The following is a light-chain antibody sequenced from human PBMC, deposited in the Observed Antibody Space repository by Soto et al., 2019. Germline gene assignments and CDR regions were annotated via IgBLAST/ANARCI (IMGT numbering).Light chain of an antibody. CDR3: MEYRQAPLT. Sequence: DIVMTQSPLSLPVTPGEPASMSCRSSQSLVHTNGYSYVDWYLQKPGQSPQLLIYMGSNRASGVPGRFSGRGSGTDFTLKISRVEAEDVAVYYCMEYRQAPLTFGPGTKVDLK. CDR2: MGS. J-gene: IGKJ3*01. CDR1: QSLVHTNGYSY. V-gene: IGKV2-28*01.